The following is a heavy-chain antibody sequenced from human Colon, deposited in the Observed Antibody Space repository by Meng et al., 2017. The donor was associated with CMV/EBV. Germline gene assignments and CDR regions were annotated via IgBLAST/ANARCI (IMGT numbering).Heavy chain of an antibody. Sequence: ASVKVSCKASGYIFNHYGINWVRQAPGQGLEWMGWISGFNGKTFYAQTFQDRLTLTTDISTTTAYMELRGLRSDDMAVYFCARGYDYTNYVPVDFWGQGTLVTVSS. D-gene: IGHD4-11*01. CDR1: GYIFNHYG. CDR3: ARGYDYTNYVPVDF. CDR2: ISGFNGKT. V-gene: IGHV1-18*03. J-gene: IGHJ4*02.